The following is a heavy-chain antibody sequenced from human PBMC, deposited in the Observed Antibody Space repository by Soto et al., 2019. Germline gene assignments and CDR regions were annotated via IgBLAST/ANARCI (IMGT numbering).Heavy chain of an antibody. CDR3: ARDVRSFYDFFWWRYPLSSGRRA. D-gene: IGHD3-16*01. V-gene: IGHV3-66*01. CDR1: GFTVGSNY. J-gene: IGHJ5*02. CDR2: IYSGGST. Sequence: GGSLRLSCAASGFTVGSNYMSWVRQAPGKGLEWVSVIYSGGSTYYADSVKGRFTISRDNSTNTLYLQMNSLRAEDTAVYYCARDVRSFYDFFWWRYPLSSGRRAWGQGTLDPVSS.